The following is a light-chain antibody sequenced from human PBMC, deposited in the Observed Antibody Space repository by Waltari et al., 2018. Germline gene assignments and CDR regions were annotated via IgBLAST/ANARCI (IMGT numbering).Light chain of an antibody. CDR2: KAS. CDR3: QQYNSYSLLT. CDR1: QSISKL. J-gene: IGKJ4*01. Sequence: DIQMTQSPSTLSASVGDRVTITCRASQSISKLLAWYQQKPGKAPKPLIYKASTLESGVPSRFSGSGSGTEFTLTISSLQPDDFATYYCQQYNSYSLLTFGGGTKVEIK. V-gene: IGKV1-5*03.